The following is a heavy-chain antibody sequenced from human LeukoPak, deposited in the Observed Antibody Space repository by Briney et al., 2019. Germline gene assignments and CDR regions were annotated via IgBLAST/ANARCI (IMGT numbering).Heavy chain of an antibody. D-gene: IGHD3-22*01. V-gene: IGHV4-61*02. CDR2: ISSSGST. CDR1: GDSISSGDYY. J-gene: IGHJ3*02. CDR3: ARGPYSYDSSGAFDI. Sequence: SETLSLTCTVSGDSISSGDYYWSWIRQPAGKGLEWIGRISSSGSTNYNPSLKSRVTISVDTSKNQFSLKLSSVTAADTAVYFCARGPYSYDSSGAFDIWGQGAMVTVSS.